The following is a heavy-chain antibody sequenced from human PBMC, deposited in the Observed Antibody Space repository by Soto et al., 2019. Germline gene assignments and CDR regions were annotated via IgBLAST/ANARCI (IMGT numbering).Heavy chain of an antibody. CDR3: ARGGRVRGRPPYYYYGMDV. CDR2: IYYSGST. CDR1: GGSISSYY. D-gene: IGHD3-16*01. Sequence: SLTCTVSGGSISSYYWSWIRQPPGKGLEWIGYIYYSGSTNYNPSLKSRVTISVDTSKNQFSLKLSSVTAADTAVYYCARGGRVRGRPPYYYYGMDVWGQGTTVTVSS. V-gene: IGHV4-59*01. J-gene: IGHJ6*02.